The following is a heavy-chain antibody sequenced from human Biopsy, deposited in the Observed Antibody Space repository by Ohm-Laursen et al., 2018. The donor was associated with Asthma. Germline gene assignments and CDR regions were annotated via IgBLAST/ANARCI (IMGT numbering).Heavy chain of an antibody. CDR3: ARATSTWSQSGPHFFDH. CDR2: VHSSGST. J-gene: IGHJ5*02. D-gene: IGHD6-13*01. CDR1: PGSINDYY. V-gene: IGHV4-59*01. Sequence: SETLSLTCPVSPGSINDYYWNWIRQFPGKGLEWIGYVHSSGSTRFNPSLKSRVTVSVDTSVDQVSLKLSSVSAADTAIYHCARATSTWSQSGPHFFDHWGPGTLVTVSS.